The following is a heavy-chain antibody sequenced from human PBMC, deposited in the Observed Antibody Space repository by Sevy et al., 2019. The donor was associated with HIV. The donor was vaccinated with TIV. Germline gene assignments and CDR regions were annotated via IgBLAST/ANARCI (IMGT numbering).Heavy chain of an antibody. J-gene: IGHJ6*02. V-gene: IGHV3-30*04. Sequence: GGSLRLSCAASGFTFSSYAMHWVRQVPGKGLEWVAVISYDGSNKYYADSVKGRFTISRDNSKNTLYLQMNSLRAEDTAVYYCARDITMVRGVMRYYYGMDVWGQGTTVTVSS. CDR2: ISYDGSNK. CDR1: GFTFSSYA. D-gene: IGHD3-10*01. CDR3: ARDITMVRGVMRYYYGMDV.